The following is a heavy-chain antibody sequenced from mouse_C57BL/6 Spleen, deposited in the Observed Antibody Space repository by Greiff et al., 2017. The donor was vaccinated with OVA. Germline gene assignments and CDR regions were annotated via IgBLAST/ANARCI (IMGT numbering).Heavy chain of an antibody. J-gene: IGHJ4*01. CDR2: ISSGSSTI. Sequence: GQGGGSGGGLVKPGGALKLSCAASGFTFSDHGMHWVRQAPEKWLEWVAYISSGSSTIYYAETVKGRFTISRDNAKNTLFLQMTSLRSEDTAMYYCARDTAQATFYAMDYWGQGTSVTVSS. CDR1: GFTFSDHG. CDR3: ARDTAQATFYAMDY. V-gene: IGHV5-17*01. D-gene: IGHD3-2*02.